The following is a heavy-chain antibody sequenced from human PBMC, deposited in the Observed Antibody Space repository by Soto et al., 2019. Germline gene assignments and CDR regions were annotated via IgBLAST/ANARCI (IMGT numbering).Heavy chain of an antibody. D-gene: IGHD6-13*01. CDR1: GFTFSSYS. V-gene: IGHV3-48*02. CDR2: ISSSSSTI. J-gene: IGHJ4*02. Sequence: PGGSLRLSCAASGFTFSSYSMNWVRQAPGKGLEWVSYISSSSSTIYYADSVKGRFTISRDNAKNSLYLQMNSLRDEDTAVYYCARVYGMYSSSWPFDYWGQGTLVTVSS. CDR3: ARVYGMYSSSWPFDY.